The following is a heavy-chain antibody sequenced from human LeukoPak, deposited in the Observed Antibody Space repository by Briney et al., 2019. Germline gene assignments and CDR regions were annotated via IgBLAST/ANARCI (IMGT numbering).Heavy chain of an antibody. V-gene: IGHV4-39*01. J-gene: IGHJ3*02. CDR2: IYYSGST. Sequence: GSLRLSCAASGFTFSSYWMSWIRQPPGKGLEWIGSIYYSGSTYYNPSLKSRVTISVDTSKNQFSLKLSSVTAADTAVYYCASPGIAAAAGAFDIWGQGTMVTVSS. D-gene: IGHD6-13*01. CDR3: ASPGIAAAAGAFDI. CDR1: GFTFSSYW.